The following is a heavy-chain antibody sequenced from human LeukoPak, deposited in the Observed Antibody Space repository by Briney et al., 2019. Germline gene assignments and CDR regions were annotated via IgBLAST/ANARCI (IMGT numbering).Heavy chain of an antibody. Sequence: GASVKVSCKTSGYIFSSSAMNWVRQAPGQGLEWMGWINTNTGNPTYAQGFTGRFVFSLDPSVSTAYLQISSLETEDTAIYYCARSLTYDGDHPPFDYWGQETLVTVSS. CDR3: ARSLTYDGDHPPFDY. J-gene: IGHJ4*02. CDR1: GYIFSSSA. V-gene: IGHV7-4-1*02. CDR2: INTNTGNP. D-gene: IGHD4-17*01.